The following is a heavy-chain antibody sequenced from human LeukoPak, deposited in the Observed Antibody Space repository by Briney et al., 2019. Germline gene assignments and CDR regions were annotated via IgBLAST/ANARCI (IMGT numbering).Heavy chain of an antibody. D-gene: IGHD6-19*01. V-gene: IGHV1-69*05. CDR3: ARDLRIASSGDWFDP. J-gene: IGHJ5*02. CDR2: VIPIFGAP. Sequence: ASVKVSCKASGGTFSSYAINWVRQVPGQGLEWMGGVIPIFGAPNYAHRFQGRLTITTDESTRTAYMNLTSLRSEDTAVYYCARDLRIASSGDWFDPWGQGTLVTVSS. CDR1: GGTFSSYA.